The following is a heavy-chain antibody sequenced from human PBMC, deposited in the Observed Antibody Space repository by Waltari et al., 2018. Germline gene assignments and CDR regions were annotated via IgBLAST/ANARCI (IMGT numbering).Heavy chain of an antibody. CDR3: ASGSFLNWFDP. D-gene: IGHD6-25*01. CDR2: IYTSGST. Sequence: QVQLQESGPGLVKPSQTLSLTCTVSGGSISSGSYYWSWIRQPAGKGLEWIGYIYTSGSTNHNPSLKSRVTISVDTSKNQFSLKLSSVTAADTAVYYCASGSFLNWFDPWGQGTLVTVSS. CDR1: GGSISSGSYY. J-gene: IGHJ5*02. V-gene: IGHV4-61*09.